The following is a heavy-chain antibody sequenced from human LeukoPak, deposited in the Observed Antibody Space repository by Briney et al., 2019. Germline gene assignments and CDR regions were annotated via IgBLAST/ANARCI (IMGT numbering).Heavy chain of an antibody. CDR2: INAGNGNT. V-gene: IGHV1-3*01. D-gene: IGHD2/OR15-2a*01. Sequence: ASVKVSCKASGYTFTSYAMHWVRQAPGQRLEWMGWINAGNGNTKYSQKFQGRVTMTRDTSISTAYMELSRLRSDDTAVYYCARDILSTAIDYWGQGTLVTVSS. CDR1: GYTFTSYA. CDR3: ARDILSTAIDY. J-gene: IGHJ4*02.